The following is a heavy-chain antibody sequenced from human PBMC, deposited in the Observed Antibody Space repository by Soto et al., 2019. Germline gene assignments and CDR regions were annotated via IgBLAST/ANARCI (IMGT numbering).Heavy chain of an antibody. Sequence: SETLSLTCAVSGYSISSGYYWGWIRQPPGKGLEWIGSIYHSVITYYNPSLKRRVTISVDTSKNQFSLKLSSVTAADTAVYYCVRDRADFSSTNYHYFSVWGRGTLVTVSS. CDR1: GYSISSGYY. V-gene: IGHV4-38-2*02. J-gene: IGHJ1*01. CDR2: IYHSVIT. CDR3: VRDRADFSSTNYHYFSV. D-gene: IGHD6-13*01.